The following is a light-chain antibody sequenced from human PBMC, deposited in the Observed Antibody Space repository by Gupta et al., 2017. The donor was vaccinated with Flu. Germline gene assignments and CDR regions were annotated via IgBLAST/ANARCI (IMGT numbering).Light chain of an antibody. Sequence: EIVMTQSPATLSVSPGERATLSCRASQSVSSNLAWYQQKPGQAPRLLIYGASTRATGIPARFSGSGPGTEFTLTISSLQSEDFAVYYLQQDNNLGTFGQGTKVEIK. CDR3: QQDNNLGT. CDR2: GAS. V-gene: IGKV3-15*01. J-gene: IGKJ1*01. CDR1: QSVSSN.